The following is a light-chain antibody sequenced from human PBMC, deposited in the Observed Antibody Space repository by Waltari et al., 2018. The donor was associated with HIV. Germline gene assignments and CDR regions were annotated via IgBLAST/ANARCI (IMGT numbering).Light chain of an antibody. Sequence: DIVMTQSPDSLAVSLGERATINLKSSQSVLYSSNHKNYLAWYQQKPGQPPKLLIYWASTRESGVPNRFSGSGSGTDFTLTISSLQAEDVAVYYCQQYYSTPGTFGQGTKLEIK. CDR2: WAS. J-gene: IGKJ2*02. CDR3: QQYYSTPGT. CDR1: QSVLYSSNHKNY. V-gene: IGKV4-1*01.